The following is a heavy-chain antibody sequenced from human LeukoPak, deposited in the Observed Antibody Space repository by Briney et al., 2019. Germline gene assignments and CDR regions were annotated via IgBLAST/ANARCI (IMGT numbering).Heavy chain of an antibody. CDR3: ARYGWNDAWFDP. J-gene: IGHJ5*02. V-gene: IGHV4-34*01. D-gene: IGHD1-1*01. CDR1: GGSITSYY. CDR2: INHSGST. Sequence: SETLSLTCTVSGGSITSYYWSWIRQPPGKGLEWIGEINHSGSTNYNPSLKSRVTISVDTSKNQFSLKLSSVTAADTAVYYCARYGWNDAWFDPWGQGTLVTVSS.